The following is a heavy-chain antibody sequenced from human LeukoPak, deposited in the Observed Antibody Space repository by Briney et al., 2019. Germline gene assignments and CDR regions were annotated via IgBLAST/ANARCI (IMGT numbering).Heavy chain of an antibody. CDR1: GYTXTGYY. CDR2: INPNSGGT. D-gene: IGHD2-15*01. J-gene: IGHJ4*02. V-gene: IGHV1-2*02. Sequence: GASVKVSCKASGYTXTGYYMHWVRQAPGQGLDWMGWINPNSGGTNYAQKFQGRVTMTRDTSISTAYMELSRLRSDDTAVYYCARDPWYCIGGSCYSLKNRYYFDYWGQGTLVTVSS. CDR3: ARDPWYCIGGSCYSLKNRYYFDY.